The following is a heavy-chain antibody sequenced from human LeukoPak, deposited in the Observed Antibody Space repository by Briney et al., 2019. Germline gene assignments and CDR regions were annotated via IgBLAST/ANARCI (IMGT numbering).Heavy chain of an antibody. D-gene: IGHD3-10*01. V-gene: IGHV3-23*01. CDR1: GFTFSSYA. CDR2: LSGSGSTT. Sequence: GGSLRLSCAASGFTFSSYAMSWVRQAPGKGLEWVSTLSGSGSTTYYADSVKGRFTISRDNSKNTLYLQMDSLRAEDTAVYYCAKSPSMVRGITYYFDYWGRGTLVTASS. CDR3: AKSPSMVRGITYYFDY. J-gene: IGHJ4*02.